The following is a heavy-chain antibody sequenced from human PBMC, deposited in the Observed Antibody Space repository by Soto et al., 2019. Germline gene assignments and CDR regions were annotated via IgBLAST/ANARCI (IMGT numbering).Heavy chain of an antibody. Sequence: SETLSLTCSVSGGSVSSVYYYWSWIRQPPGKGLEWIGYIYYIGSTFYTPSLKNRVTISLDTSKNQFSLKLRSVTAADTSVYYCARVGLHDGTGYYDRFDYWGQGALVTVCS. CDR1: GGSVSSVYYY. J-gene: IGHJ4*02. V-gene: IGHV4-30-4*01. CDR3: ARVGLHDGTGYYDRFDY. D-gene: IGHD3-22*01. CDR2: IYYIGST.